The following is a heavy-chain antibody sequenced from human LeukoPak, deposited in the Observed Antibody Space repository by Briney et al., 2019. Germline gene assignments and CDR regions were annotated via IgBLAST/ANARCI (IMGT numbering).Heavy chain of an antibody. J-gene: IGHJ3*02. V-gene: IGHV1-18*01. CDR2: ISAYNGNT. CDR1: GYTLTSYG. D-gene: IGHD3-22*01. Sequence: ASVKVSCKASGYTLTSYGISWVRQAPGQGLEWMGWISAYNGNTNYAQKLQGRVTMTTDTSTSTAYMELRSLRSDDTAVYYCARELYYYDSSGYYYGPRVVLDAFDIWGQGTMVTVSS. CDR3: ARELYYYDSSGYYYGPRVVLDAFDI.